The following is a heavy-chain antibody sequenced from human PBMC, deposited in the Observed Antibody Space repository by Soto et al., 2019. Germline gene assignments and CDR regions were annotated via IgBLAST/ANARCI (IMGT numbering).Heavy chain of an antibody. J-gene: IGHJ5*02. Sequence: PLETLSLTCTVSGGFTSSNRYYWGWIRQPPGRGLEWIGSIYYSGSTYYNPSLKSRVIISVDTSQIQLSLQLSSVTAADTAVYYCAAGDYYASGRYYNGWFDPWGQGTLVTVSS. CDR3: AAGDYYASGRYYNGWFDP. CDR1: GGFTSSNRYY. V-gene: IGHV4-39*01. D-gene: IGHD3-10*01. CDR2: IYYSGST.